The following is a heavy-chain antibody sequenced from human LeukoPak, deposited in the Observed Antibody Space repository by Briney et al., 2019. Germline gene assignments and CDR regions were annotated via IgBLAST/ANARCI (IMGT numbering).Heavy chain of an antibody. CDR3: ARDLSRSAAGTKIYYYYGMDV. Sequence: ASVKVSCKASGYTFTGYYMHWVRQAPGQGLEWMGWINPNSGGTNYAQKFQGWVTMTRDTSISIAYMELSRLRSDDTAVYYCARDLSRSAAGTKIYYYYGMDVWGQGTTVTVSS. J-gene: IGHJ6*02. CDR2: INPNSGGT. V-gene: IGHV1-2*04. CDR1: GYTFTGYY. D-gene: IGHD6-13*01.